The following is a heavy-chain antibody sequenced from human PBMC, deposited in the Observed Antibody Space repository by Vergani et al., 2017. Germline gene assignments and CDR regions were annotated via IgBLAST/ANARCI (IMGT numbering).Heavy chain of an antibody. CDR3: ARLSYDTTPYLHGGYDC. CDR1: GFTFSACP. J-gene: IGHJ4*02. CDR2: ISARYPST. V-gene: IGHV3-23*01. D-gene: IGHD3-22*01. Sequence: EVQLLQSGGGVIQPGGSVRLSCAASGFTFSACPMTWVRQAPGKGLEWVSAISARYPSTYYADSVKGRFTISRDNSKNMLYLQINSLRAEDTCMYYWARLSYDTTPYLHGGYDCCGQGALVSGSS.